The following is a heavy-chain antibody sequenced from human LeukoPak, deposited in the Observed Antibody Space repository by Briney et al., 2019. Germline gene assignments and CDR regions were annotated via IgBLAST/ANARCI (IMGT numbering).Heavy chain of an antibody. CDR3: AKDKGSGTYPPY. V-gene: IGHV3-23*01. CDR1: GFTFSSFA. CDR2: ISGSGGST. D-gene: IGHD1-26*01. Sequence: PEGSLRLSCAASGFTFSSFAMSWVRQAPGKGLEWVSGISGSGGSTYYADSVKGRFTISRDNSKNSLYLQMNSLRAEDTAVYYCAKDKGSGTYPPYWGQGTLVTVSS. J-gene: IGHJ4*02.